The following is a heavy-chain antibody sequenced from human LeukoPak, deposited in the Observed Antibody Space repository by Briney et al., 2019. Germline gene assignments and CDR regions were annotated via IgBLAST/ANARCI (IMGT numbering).Heavy chain of an antibody. Sequence: SETLSLTRTVSGGSISSYYWSWIRQPAGKGLEWIGRIYTSGSTNYNPSLKSRVTMSADTSKNQFSLKLSSVTAADTAVYYCARHPFSTPFDYWGRGTLVTVSS. D-gene: IGHD2/OR15-2a*01. J-gene: IGHJ4*02. V-gene: IGHV4-4*07. CDR3: ARHPFSTPFDY. CDR2: IYTSGST. CDR1: GGSISSYY.